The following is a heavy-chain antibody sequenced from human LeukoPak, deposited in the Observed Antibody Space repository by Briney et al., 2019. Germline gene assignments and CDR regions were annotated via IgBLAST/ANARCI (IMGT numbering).Heavy chain of an antibody. CDR3: ARDTNYYDSSGYPDY. CDR2: ISAYNGNT. Sequence: ASVKVSCKASGYTFTSYGISWVRQAPGQGLEWMGWISAYNGNTKYAQKLQGRVTMTTDTSMSTAYMELRSLRSDDTAVYYCARDTNYYDSSGYPDYWGQGTLVTVSS. D-gene: IGHD3-22*01. CDR1: GYTFTSYG. V-gene: IGHV1-18*01. J-gene: IGHJ4*02.